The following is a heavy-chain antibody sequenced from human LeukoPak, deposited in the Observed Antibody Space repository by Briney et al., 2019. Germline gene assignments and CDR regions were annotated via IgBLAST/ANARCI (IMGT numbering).Heavy chain of an antibody. CDR2: INHSGST. J-gene: IGHJ3*02. CDR1: GGSFSGYY. V-gene: IGHV4-34*01. Sequence: SETLSLTCAVYGGSFSGYYWSWIRQPPGKGLEWIGEINHSGSTNHNPSLKSRVTVSVDTSKNQFSLKLSSVTAADTAVYYCARRFLTISVPNAFDIWGQGTMVTVSS. D-gene: IGHD3-3*01. CDR3: ARRFLTISVPNAFDI.